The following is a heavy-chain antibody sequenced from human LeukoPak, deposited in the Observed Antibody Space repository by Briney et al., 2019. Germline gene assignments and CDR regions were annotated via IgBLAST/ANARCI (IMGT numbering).Heavy chain of an antibody. CDR1: GFTFTSSA. Sequence: SVKVSCKASGFTFTSSAVQWVRQARGQRLEWIGWIVVGSGNTNYAQKFQERVAITRDMSTSTAYMELSSLRSEDTAVYYCAAIALQLEPDYWGQGTLVTVSS. CDR2: IVVGSGNT. J-gene: IGHJ4*02. V-gene: IGHV1-58*01. D-gene: IGHD1-1*01. CDR3: AAIALQLEPDY.